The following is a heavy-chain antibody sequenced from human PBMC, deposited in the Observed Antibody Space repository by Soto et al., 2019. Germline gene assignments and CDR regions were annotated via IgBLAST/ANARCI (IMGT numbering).Heavy chain of an antibody. D-gene: IGHD6-13*01. CDR2: MYYGGST. CDR3: ARSRIAAVVPDY. Sequence: SETLSLTCTVSGGSISSYYWSWIRQPPGKGLEWIGYMYYGGSTNYNPSLKSRVTISVDTSKNQFSLRLSSVTAADTAVYYCARSRIAAVVPDYWGQGTLVTVSS. J-gene: IGHJ4*02. CDR1: GGSISSYY. V-gene: IGHV4-59*01.